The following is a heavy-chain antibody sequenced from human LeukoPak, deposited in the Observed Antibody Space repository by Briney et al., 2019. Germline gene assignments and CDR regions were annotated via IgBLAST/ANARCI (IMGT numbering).Heavy chain of an antibody. D-gene: IGHD6-19*01. CDR1: GYTFTSYG. Sequence: ASVKVSCKACGYTFTSYGISWVRQAPGQGFEWMGWISAYNGNTNYAQKLQGRVTMTTDTSTSTAYMELRSLRSDGTAVYYCARDRAVAGTVSPIDYWGQGTLVTVSS. J-gene: IGHJ4*02. V-gene: IGHV1-18*01. CDR2: ISAYNGNT. CDR3: ARDRAVAGTVSPIDY.